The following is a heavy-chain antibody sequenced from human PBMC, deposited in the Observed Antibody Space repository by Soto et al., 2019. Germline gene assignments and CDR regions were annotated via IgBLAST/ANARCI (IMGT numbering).Heavy chain of an antibody. V-gene: IGHV3-64*04. CDR1: GFTFSSYA. J-gene: IGHJ6*02. Sequence: GGSLRLSCAASGFTFSSYAMHWVRQAPGKGLEYVSVITSNGGNTDYASSVKGRFTISRDNSKNTLYLQMNSLRAEDTAVYYCAKGSYDFWSGYYTPYYYYGMDVWGQGTTVTVSS. CDR2: ITSNGGNT. D-gene: IGHD3-3*01. CDR3: AKGSYDFWSGYYTPYYYYGMDV.